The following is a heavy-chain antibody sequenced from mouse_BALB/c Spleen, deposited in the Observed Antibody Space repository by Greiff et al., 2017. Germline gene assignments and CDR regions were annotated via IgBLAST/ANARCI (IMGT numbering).Heavy chain of an antibody. D-gene: IGHD4-1*01. CDR1: GFTFSSFG. J-gene: IGHJ4*01. Sequence: EVQLVESGGGLVQPGGSRKLSCAASGFTFSSFGMHWVRQAPEKGLEWVAYISSGSSTIYYADTVKGRFTISRDNPKNTLFLQMTSLRSEDTAMYYCARRTGLYAMDYWGQGTSVTVSS. V-gene: IGHV5-17*02. CDR2: ISSGSSTI. CDR3: ARRTGLYAMDY.